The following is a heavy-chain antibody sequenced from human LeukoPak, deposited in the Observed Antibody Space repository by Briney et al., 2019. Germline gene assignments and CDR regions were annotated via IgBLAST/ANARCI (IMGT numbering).Heavy chain of an antibody. J-gene: IGHJ3*01. CDR2: ISWNSDKI. CDR3: AKGTGAIDL. Sequence: GGSLRLSCAASGFTFTTHWMSWVRQAPGKGLEWVSGISWNSDKIDYADSVKGRFTIYRDNANKFLYLQMNSLRAEDTAFYYCAKGTGAIDLWGQGTMVTVSS. CDR1: GFTFTTHW. D-gene: IGHD1-1*01. V-gene: IGHV3-9*01.